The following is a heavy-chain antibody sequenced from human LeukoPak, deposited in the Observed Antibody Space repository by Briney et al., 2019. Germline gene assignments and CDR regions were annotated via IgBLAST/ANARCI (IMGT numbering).Heavy chain of an antibody. CDR2: IYTSGST. Sequence: SETLSLTCTVSGGSISSYYWSWIRQPAGKGLEWIGRIYTSGSTNYNPSLKSRVTISVDTSKNQFSLKLSSVTAADTAVYYCARESQNCSRPSGPRGCFAPWGQGTLVTVSS. CDR1: GGSISSYY. D-gene: IGHD2-2*01. CDR3: ARESQNCSRPSGPRGCFAP. V-gene: IGHV4-4*07. J-gene: IGHJ5*02.